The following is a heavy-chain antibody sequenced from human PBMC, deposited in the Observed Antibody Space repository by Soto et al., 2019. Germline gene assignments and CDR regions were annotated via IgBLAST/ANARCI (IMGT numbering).Heavy chain of an antibody. J-gene: IGHJ5*02. CDR1: GFAFRSHA. Sequence: PGGSLRLSSTASGFAFRSHAMQWVRQAPGKGLEWVAVISSDGATKYVADSLKGRFTISRDNFESTMSLQMNNLRPEDTALYYCARSSVHIAAAGRLDLWGPGTLVTVSS. V-gene: IGHV3-30*14. D-gene: IGHD6-13*01. CDR3: ARSSVHIAAAGRLDL. CDR2: ISSDGATK.